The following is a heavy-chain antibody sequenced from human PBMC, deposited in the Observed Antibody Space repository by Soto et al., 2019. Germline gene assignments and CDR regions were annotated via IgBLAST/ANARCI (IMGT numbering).Heavy chain of an antibody. CDR2: IIPIFGTA. V-gene: IGHV1-69*13. J-gene: IGHJ6*02. Sequence: SVKVSCKASGGTFSSYAISWVRQAPGQGLEWMGGIIPIFGTANYAQKFQGRVTITADESTSTAYMELSSLRSEDTAVYYCARDIRGYGSGSYFPKRMVVWGQGTTVTVS. CDR3: ARDIRGYGSGSYFPKRMVV. D-gene: IGHD3-10*01. CDR1: GGTFSSYA.